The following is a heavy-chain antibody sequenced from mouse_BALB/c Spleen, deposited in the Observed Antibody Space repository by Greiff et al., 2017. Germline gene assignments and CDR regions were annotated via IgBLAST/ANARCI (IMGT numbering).Heavy chain of an antibody. V-gene: IGHV2-9*02. CDR3: ARGSTMITTWFAY. CDR2: IWAGGST. J-gene: IGHJ3*01. Sequence: QVHVKQSGPGLVAPSQSLSITCTVSGFSLTSYGVHWVRQPPGKGLEWLGVIWAGGSTNYNSALMSRLSISKDNSKSQVFLKMNSLQTDDTAMYYCARGSTMITTWFAYWGQGTLVTVSA. D-gene: IGHD2-4*01. CDR1: GFSLTSYG.